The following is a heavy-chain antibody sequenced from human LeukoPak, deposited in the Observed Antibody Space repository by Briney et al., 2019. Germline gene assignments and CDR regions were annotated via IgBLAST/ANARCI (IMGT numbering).Heavy chain of an antibody. V-gene: IGHV3-23*01. D-gene: IGHD3-22*01. Sequence: GGSLRLSCAASGFTFSSYAMSWVRQAPGKGLEWVSAISGSGGSTYYADSVKGRFTISRDNSKNTLYLLMNSLRAEDTAVYYCTGTTYYYDSSGSNYFDYWGQGTLVTVSS. J-gene: IGHJ4*02. CDR2: ISGSGGST. CDR3: TGTTYYYDSSGSNYFDY. CDR1: GFTFSSYA.